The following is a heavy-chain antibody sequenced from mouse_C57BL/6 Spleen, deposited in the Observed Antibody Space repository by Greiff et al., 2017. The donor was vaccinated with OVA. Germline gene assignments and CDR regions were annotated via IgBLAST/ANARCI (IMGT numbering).Heavy chain of an antibody. J-gene: IGHJ3*01. CDR1: GYTFTSYW. Sequence: QVQLQQPGAELMMPGASVKLSCKASGYTFTSYWMHWVKQRPGQGLEWIGEIDPSDRYTNYNQKFKGKSTLTVDKSSSTAYMQLSSLTSEDSAVYYCARDGGSSPWFAYWGQGTLVTVSA. CDR2: IDPSDRYT. D-gene: IGHD1-1*01. CDR3: ARDGGSSPWFAY. V-gene: IGHV1-69*01.